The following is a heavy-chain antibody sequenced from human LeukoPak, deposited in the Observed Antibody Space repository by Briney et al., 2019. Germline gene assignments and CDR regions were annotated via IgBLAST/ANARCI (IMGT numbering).Heavy chain of an antibody. V-gene: IGHV4-4*07. CDR1: GGSISSYY. CDR2: IYTSGST. CDR3: ARVGDYALKD. Sequence: SETLSLTCTVSGGSISSYYWSWIRQPAGKGLEWIGRIYTSGSTNYNPSLKSRVTMSVDTSKNQCTLKLTSVTAADTAVYYCARVGDYALKDWGQGTLVTVSS. D-gene: IGHD3-16*01. J-gene: IGHJ4*02.